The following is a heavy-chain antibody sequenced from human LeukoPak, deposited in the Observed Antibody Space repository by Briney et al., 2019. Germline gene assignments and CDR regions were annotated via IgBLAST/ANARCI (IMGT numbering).Heavy chain of an antibody. D-gene: IGHD1-26*01. CDR3: TRGGSYAPLDY. J-gene: IGHJ4*02. CDR1: GFTFSNYA. V-gene: IGHV3-23*01. CDR2: ISGGGGST. Sequence: PGGSLRLSCAASGFTFSNYAMTWVRQAPGKGLEWLSAISGGGGSTVYADSVKGRLTISRDNSKNTVYLHMNSLRDEDTAVYYCTRGGSYAPLDYWGQGTLVTVSS.